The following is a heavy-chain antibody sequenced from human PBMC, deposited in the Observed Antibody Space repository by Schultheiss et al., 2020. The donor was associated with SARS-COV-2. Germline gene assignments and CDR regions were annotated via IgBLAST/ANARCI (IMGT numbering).Heavy chain of an antibody. D-gene: IGHD5-24*01. J-gene: IGHJ4*02. V-gene: IGHV4-59*01. CDR1: GGSISSYY. CDR2: IYYSGST. Sequence: SETLSLTCTVSGGSISSYYWSWIRQPPGKGLEWIGYIYYSGSTNYNPSLKSRVTMSVDTSNNRFSLRLTSVTAADTAFYFCARGLATTDYWGQGTLVTVSS. CDR3: ARGLATTDY.